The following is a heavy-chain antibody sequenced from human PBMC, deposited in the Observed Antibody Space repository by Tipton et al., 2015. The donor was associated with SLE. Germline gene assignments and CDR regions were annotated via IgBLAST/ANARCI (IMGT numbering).Heavy chain of an antibody. J-gene: IGHJ4*02. D-gene: IGHD5-12*01. V-gene: IGHV3-23*01. CDR1: GFNFWTSS. CDR2: ISGGIITT. Sequence: SLRLSCAASGFNFWTSSIGWVRQAPGKGLEWVSAISGGIITTDYADSVKGQFTISRDNSKRMVYLQMDGLRVDDTAVYYCARRGGYREYEDYFDSWGQGTLVTVAS. CDR3: ARRGGYREYEDYFDS.